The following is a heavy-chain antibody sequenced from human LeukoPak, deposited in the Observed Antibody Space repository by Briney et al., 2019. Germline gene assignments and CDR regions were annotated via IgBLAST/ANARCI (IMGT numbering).Heavy chain of an antibody. Sequence: GGSLRLSCAASGFTFRNYAMSWVRQAPGKGLEWVSSISSSSSYIYYADSVKGRFTISRDNAKNSLYLQMNSLRAEDTAVYYCARGCPYSSSWLSGHVVNWFDPWGQGTLVTVSS. J-gene: IGHJ5*02. D-gene: IGHD6-13*01. CDR2: ISSSSSYI. CDR3: ARGCPYSSSWLSGHVVNWFDP. CDR1: GFTFRNYA. V-gene: IGHV3-21*01.